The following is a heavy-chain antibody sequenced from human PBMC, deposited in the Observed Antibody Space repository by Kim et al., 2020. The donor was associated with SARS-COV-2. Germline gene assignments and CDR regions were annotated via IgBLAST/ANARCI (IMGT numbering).Heavy chain of an antibody. D-gene: IGHD3-10*01. V-gene: IGHV4-59*08. Sequence: SETLSLTCTVSGGSISTYHWTWIRQPPGKGLEWIGYVSYSGSTNYNPSRKSRVTISIDASRNQFSLKLSSVTAADTAVYYCARHGDVFGSGWFDPWGQGTLVTVSS. CDR2: VSYSGST. J-gene: IGHJ5*02. CDR1: GGSISTYH. CDR3: ARHGDVFGSGWFDP.